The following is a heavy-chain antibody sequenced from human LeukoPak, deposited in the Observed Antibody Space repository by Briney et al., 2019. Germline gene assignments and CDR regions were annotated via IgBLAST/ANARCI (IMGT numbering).Heavy chain of an antibody. CDR3: ARDRNWASRNWYLDL. CDR1: GFTIRNYG. J-gene: IGHJ2*01. D-gene: IGHD7-27*01. Sequence: GGSLRLSCAASGFTIRNYGMHWVRQAPGKGLEWVAVIWYDGSNKLYADPVKGRFTFSRDNSKNTVYLQMNSLRAEDTAVYYCARDRNWASRNWYLDLWGRGTLVTVSS. CDR2: IWYDGSNK. V-gene: IGHV3-33*08.